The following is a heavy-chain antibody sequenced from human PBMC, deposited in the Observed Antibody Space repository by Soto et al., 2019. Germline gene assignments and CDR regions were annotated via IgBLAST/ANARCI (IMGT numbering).Heavy chain of an antibody. CDR1: GGSVSSGNYY. CDR2: IFHSGT. CDR3: VRDSEKYSYGHNDY. D-gene: IGHD5-18*01. Sequence: QVQLQESGPGLVKPSETLSLTCTVSGGSVSSGNYYWSWIRQPPGKRLEWIGYIFHSGTKYNPSLKSRVTISVDTSKNQFSLKLSSVTAADTAVYYCVRDSEKYSYGHNDYWGQGTVVTVSS. V-gene: IGHV4-61*01. J-gene: IGHJ4*02.